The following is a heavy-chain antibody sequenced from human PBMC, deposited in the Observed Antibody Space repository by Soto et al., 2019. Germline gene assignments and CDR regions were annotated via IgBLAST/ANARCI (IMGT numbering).Heavy chain of an antibody. D-gene: IGHD3-10*01. J-gene: IGHJ4*02. CDR3: ARRPTGSRSSYFEI. CDR2: VHHSGST. Sequence: QVHLQESGPGLLKPSETLSLTCSVSGDSIGSGEYYWNWIRHHPEKGLEWIGFVHHSGSTFYNPSLERRVSISLDTSQNQYSLKVISVTSADTAVYHCARRPTGSRSSYFEIWGQGTLITVSS. CDR1: GDSIGSGEYY. V-gene: IGHV4-31*03.